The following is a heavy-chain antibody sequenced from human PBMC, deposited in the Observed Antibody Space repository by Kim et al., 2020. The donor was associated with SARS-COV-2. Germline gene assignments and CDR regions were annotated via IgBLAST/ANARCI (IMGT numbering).Heavy chain of an antibody. CDR3: ARHRDLGQWLGQFDC. J-gene: IGHJ4*02. CDR1: DGSISSSSYY. Sequence: SETLSLTCTLSDGSISSSSYYWGWIRQPPGKELEWIGTIYYSGSTYYNPSLTSRVTISVDTSKNQFSLKLSSVTAADTAVYYCARHRDLGQWLGQFDCWGQGTLVTVSS. CDR2: IYYSGST. V-gene: IGHV4-39*01. D-gene: IGHD6-19*01.